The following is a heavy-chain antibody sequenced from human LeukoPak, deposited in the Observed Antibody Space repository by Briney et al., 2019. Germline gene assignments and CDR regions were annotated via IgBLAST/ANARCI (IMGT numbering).Heavy chain of an antibody. Sequence: GGSLRLSCAASGFTFSSYDMTWVRQVPGKGLEWVSGISGSGGRTYYADSVKGRFTISRDNAKNSLYLQMNSLRAEDTAVYYCAELGITMIGGVWGKGTTVTISS. V-gene: IGHV3-23*01. D-gene: IGHD3-10*02. CDR3: AELGITMIGGV. CDR2: ISGSGGRT. J-gene: IGHJ6*04. CDR1: GFTFSSYD.